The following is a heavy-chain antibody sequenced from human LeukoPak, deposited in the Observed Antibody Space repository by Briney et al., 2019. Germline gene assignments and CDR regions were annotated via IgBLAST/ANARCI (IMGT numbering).Heavy chain of an antibody. J-gene: IGHJ4*02. CDR1: GFTFNSYA. CDR3: AKRAGYNSNYFDY. Sequence: GGALRLSCAASGFTFNSYAMSWVRQAPGRGLEWVSAISGSGSSTYYADSVKGRFTISRDNSRNTLSLQMNSLRAEDAAVYYCAKRAGYNSNYFDYWGQGTLVTVSS. V-gene: IGHV3-23*01. D-gene: IGHD5-24*01. CDR2: ISGSGSST.